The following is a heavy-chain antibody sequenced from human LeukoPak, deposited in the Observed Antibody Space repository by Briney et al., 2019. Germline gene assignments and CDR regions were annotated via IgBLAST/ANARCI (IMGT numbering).Heavy chain of an antibody. D-gene: IGHD2-15*01. CDR2: IIPIFGTA. Sequence: SVKVSCKASGYTFTSYAISWVRQAPGQGLEWMGGIIPIFGTANYAQKFQGRVTITADKSASTAYMELSSLRSEDTAVYYCARDASSGGSAFDYWGQGTLVTVSS. J-gene: IGHJ4*02. V-gene: IGHV1-69*06. CDR3: ARDASSGGSAFDY. CDR1: GYTFTSYA.